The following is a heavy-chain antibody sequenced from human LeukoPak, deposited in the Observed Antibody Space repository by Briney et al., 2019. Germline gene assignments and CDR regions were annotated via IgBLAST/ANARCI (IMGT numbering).Heavy chain of an antibody. CDR2: INAGNGIT. J-gene: IGHJ4*02. CDR1: GYTFNSYV. CDR3: ARDAGEKYQLYTRKEYYFDY. D-gene: IGHD2-2*01. V-gene: IGHV1-3*01. Sequence: ASVKVSCKASGYTFNSYVIHWVRQAPGQGLEWMGWINAGNGITKSSQKFQGRVTITRDTSASTAYMELSSLRYEDTAVYYCARDAGEKYQLYTRKEYYFDYWGQGTLVTVSS.